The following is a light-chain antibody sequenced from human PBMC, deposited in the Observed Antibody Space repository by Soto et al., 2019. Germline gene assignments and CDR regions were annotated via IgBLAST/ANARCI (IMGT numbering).Light chain of an antibody. CDR2: AAS. V-gene: IGKV1-9*01. J-gene: IGKJ5*01. Sequence: IQLTQSPSSLSASVGARVTFTCLASEDISSYLAWYQQKPGTAPKLLIYAASALHSGVPSRFSGSGSGTDFTLTISSLQPEDFAIYFCQQLKNYPITFGQGTRLEIK. CDR3: QQLKNYPIT. CDR1: EDISSY.